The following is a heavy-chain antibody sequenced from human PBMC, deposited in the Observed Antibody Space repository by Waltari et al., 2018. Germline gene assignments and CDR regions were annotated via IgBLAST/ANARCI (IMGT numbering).Heavy chain of an antibody. Sequence: EVQLVQSGAEVKKPGESLQISCKGSGYSFTHYWLGRVRQTDGNWLEWMGIIYPGDSDTRYSPSFQGQVTISADKSISTAYLQWSSLKASDTAMYYCARQGIAARPREGYYYGMDVWGQGTTVTVSS. J-gene: IGHJ6*02. CDR3: ARQGIAARPREGYYYGMDV. D-gene: IGHD6-6*01. CDR1: GYSFTHYW. V-gene: IGHV5-51*01. CDR2: IYPGDSDT.